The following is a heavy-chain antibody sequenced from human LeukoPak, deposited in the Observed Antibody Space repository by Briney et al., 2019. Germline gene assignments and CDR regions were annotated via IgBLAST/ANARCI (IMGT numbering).Heavy chain of an antibody. CDR2: IYYSGST. V-gene: IGHV4-59*01. J-gene: IGHJ5*02. Sequence: SETLSLTYTVYGGSISSYYWSWIRQPPGKGLEWIRYIYYSGSTNYNPSLKSRVTISVDTSKNQFSLKLSSVTAADTAVYYCARARYSSSWYRGRNWFDPWGQGTLVTVSS. D-gene: IGHD6-13*01. CDR3: ARARYSSSWYRGRNWFDP. CDR1: GGSISSYY.